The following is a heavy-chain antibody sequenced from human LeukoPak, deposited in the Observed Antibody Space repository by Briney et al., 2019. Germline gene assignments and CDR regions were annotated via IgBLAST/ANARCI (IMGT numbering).Heavy chain of an antibody. D-gene: IGHD6-19*01. J-gene: IGHJ4*02. CDR2: MTHDGSNK. CDR1: GFHVNYW. CDR3: AREGLSSGPAGGFDY. Sequence: GGSLRLSCAASGFHVNYWMSWVRQAPGKGLEWVATMTHDGSNKYYADSVKGRFTISRDNSKNTLYLQMNSLRAEDTAVYYCAREGLSSGPAGGFDYWGQGTLVTVSS. V-gene: IGHV3-7*01.